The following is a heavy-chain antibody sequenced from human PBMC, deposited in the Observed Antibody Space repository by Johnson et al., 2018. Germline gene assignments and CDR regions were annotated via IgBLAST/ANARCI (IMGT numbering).Heavy chain of an antibody. CDR2: IYESGGT. J-gene: IGHJ3*02. CDR1: GVSLSLHQ. D-gene: IGHD6-13*01. Sequence: QVQLQESGPGLVKPSETLSLICTVSGVSLSLHQWNWIRQPPGKGLEWIGVIYESGGTNYNPSLNSRVTISLGASKNQFSLKLSSVTAADTAVYYCARESFSITAGNDGFDIWGQGTMVIVSS. CDR3: ARESFSITAGNDGFDI. V-gene: IGHV4-59*11.